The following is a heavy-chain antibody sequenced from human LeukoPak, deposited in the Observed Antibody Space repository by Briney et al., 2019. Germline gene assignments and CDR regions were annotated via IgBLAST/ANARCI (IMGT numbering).Heavy chain of an antibody. J-gene: IGHJ3*02. V-gene: IGHV4-39*07. CDR2: ISYSGST. CDR3: ARGRRPPILTGYYIRPGGAFDI. Sequence: SETLSLTCSVSGGSISSSSYYWGWIRQPPGKGLEWIGSISYSGSTYYNPSLKSRVTISVDTSKNQFSLKLSSVTAADTAVYYCARGRRPPILTGYYIRPGGAFDIWGQGTMVTVSS. CDR1: GGSISSSSYY. D-gene: IGHD3-9*01.